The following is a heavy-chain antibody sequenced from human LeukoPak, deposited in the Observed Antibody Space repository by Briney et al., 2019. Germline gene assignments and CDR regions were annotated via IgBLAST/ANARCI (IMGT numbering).Heavy chain of an antibody. Sequence: SETLSLTCTVSGGSISSSSYYWGWIRQPPGKGLEWIGSIYYSGSTYYNPSLKSRVTISVDTSKNQFSLKLSSVTAADTAVYYCARVRHLSGSYWYNYYYMDVWGKGTTVTVSS. CDR3: ARVRHLSGSYWYNYYYMDV. D-gene: IGHD3-10*01. CDR1: GGSISSSSYY. CDR2: IYYSGST. V-gene: IGHV4-39*07. J-gene: IGHJ6*03.